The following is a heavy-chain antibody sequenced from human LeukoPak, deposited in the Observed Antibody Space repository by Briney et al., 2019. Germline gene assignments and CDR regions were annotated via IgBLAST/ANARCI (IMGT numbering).Heavy chain of an antibody. J-gene: IGHJ6*03. CDR2: IIPIFGTA. CDR1: GGTFSSYA. D-gene: IGHD6-6*01. CDR3: ASKGGQLGVYYYYYMDV. V-gene: IGHV1-69*05. Sequence: SVKVSCKASGGTFSSYAISWVRQAPGQGLEWMGGIIPIFGTANYAQKFQGRVTITTDESTSTAYMELSSLRSEDTAVYYCASKGGQLGVYYYYYMDVWGKGTTVTVSS.